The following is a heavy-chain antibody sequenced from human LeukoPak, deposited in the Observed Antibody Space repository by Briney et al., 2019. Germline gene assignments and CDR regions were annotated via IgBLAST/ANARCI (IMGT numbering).Heavy chain of an antibody. J-gene: IGHJ4*02. CDR1: GFTVSSNY. CDR3: ARGITMVRGAFDY. CDR2: IYSGGST. D-gene: IGHD3-10*01. V-gene: IGHV3-66*01. Sequence: GGSLRLSCAASGFTVSSNYMSWVRQAPGKGLEWVSVIYSGGSTYYADSVKGRFTISRDNSKNTLYLQMNSLRAEDTAVYYCARGITMVRGAFDYWGQGTLVTVSS.